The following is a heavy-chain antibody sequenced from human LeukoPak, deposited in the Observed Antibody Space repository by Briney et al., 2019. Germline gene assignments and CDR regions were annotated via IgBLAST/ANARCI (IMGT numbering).Heavy chain of an antibody. D-gene: IGHD3-22*01. CDR1: GGTFSNCA. V-gene: IGHV1-69*04. CDR2: VIPFLGVA. Sequence: GASVKVSCKVSGGTFSNCAVSWVRQAPGEGLEWMGRVIPFLGVADYAQRFQGRVTFSADKSTSTAYMEVNSLSSEDTAVYYCARVFSPNYYDSSGGYYFDYWGQGTLVTVSS. J-gene: IGHJ4*02. CDR3: ARVFSPNYYDSSGGYYFDY.